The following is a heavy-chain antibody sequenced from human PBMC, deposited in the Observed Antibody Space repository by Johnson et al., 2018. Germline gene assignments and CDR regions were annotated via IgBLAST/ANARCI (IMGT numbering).Heavy chain of an antibody. CDR2: IWYDGSNK. CDR1: GFTFSSYG. CDR3: ARSVYGGNLYDAFDI. J-gene: IGHJ3*02. Sequence: QVQLQESGGGVAQHGRSLRLSCAASGFTFSSYGMHWVRQAPGKGLEWVAVIWYDGSNKYYADSVKGRFTISRGNSKNTLYLQMASLGAEDTAVYYCARSVYGGNLYDAFDIWGQGTMVTVSS. V-gene: IGHV3-33*01. D-gene: IGHD4-23*01.